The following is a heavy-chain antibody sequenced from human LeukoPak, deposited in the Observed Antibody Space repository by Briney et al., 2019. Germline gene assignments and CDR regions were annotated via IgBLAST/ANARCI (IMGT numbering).Heavy chain of an antibody. D-gene: IGHD4-17*01. CDR2: IYPGDSDT. Sequence: GESLKISCKGSGYSFTSYWIGWVRQMPGKGLEWMGIIYPGDSDTRYSPSFQGQVTIAADKSISTAYLQWSSLKASDTAMYYCARGDYGDFRVFYTLFDYWGQGTLVTVSS. J-gene: IGHJ4*02. CDR3: ARGDYGDFRVFYTLFDY. CDR1: GYSFTSYW. V-gene: IGHV5-51*01.